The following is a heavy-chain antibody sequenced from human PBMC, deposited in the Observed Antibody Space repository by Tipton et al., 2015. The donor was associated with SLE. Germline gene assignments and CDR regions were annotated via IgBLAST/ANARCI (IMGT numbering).Heavy chain of an antibody. CDR3: AKDALDIVVVVAANGGCYFDY. CDR1: GFTFSSYA. J-gene: IGHJ4*02. CDR2: ISGSGGST. D-gene: IGHD2-15*01. V-gene: IGHV3-23*01. Sequence: GSLRLSCAASGFTFSSYAMSWVRQAPGKGLEWVSAISGSGGSTYYADSVKGRFTISRDNSKNTLYLQMNSLRAEDTAVYYCAKDALDIVVVVAANGGCYFDYWGQGTLVTVSS.